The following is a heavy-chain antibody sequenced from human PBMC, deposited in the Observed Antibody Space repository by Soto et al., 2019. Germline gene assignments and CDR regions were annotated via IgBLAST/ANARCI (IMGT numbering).Heavy chain of an antibody. CDR1: GFTFSSYG. J-gene: IGHJ6*02. D-gene: IGHD5-18*01. CDR2: IWYDGSNK. V-gene: IGHV3-33*01. CDR3: ARDPYTPTPYGMDV. Sequence: QVQLVESGGGVVQPGRSLRLSCAASGFTFSSYGMHWVRQAPGKGLEWVAVIWYDGSNKYYADSVKGRFTISRDNSKNTLYLQMNSLRAEDTAVYYCARDPYTPTPYGMDVWGQGTTVTVSS.